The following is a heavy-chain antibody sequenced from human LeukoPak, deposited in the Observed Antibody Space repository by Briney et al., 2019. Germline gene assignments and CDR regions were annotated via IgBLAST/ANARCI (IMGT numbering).Heavy chain of an antibody. CDR3: ARAHAGYCSSTSCYEGLSFDY. CDR1: GYTFTSYD. D-gene: IGHD2-2*01. J-gene: IGHJ4*02. V-gene: IGHV1-8*01. CDR2: MNPNSGNT. Sequence: ASVKVSCKASGYTFTSYDINWVRQATGQGLEWMGWMNPNSGNTGYAQKFQGRVTITTDESTSTAYMELSSLRSEDTAVYYCARAHAGYCSSTSCYEGLSFDYWGQGILVTVSS.